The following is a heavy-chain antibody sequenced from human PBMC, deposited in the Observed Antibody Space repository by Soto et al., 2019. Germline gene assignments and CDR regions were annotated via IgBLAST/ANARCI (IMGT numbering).Heavy chain of an antibody. V-gene: IGHV1-18*01. CDR2: ISAYNGNT. CDR1: GYTFTSYG. D-gene: IGHD3-10*01. CDR3: ARDKGAYYYGSGSYNVWYFDL. Sequence: QVQLVQSGAEVKKPGASVKVSCKASGYTFTSYGISWVRQAPGQGLEWMGWISAYNGNTNYAQKLQGRVTMTTDTSTSTAYMELRSLRSDDTAVYYCARDKGAYYYGSGSYNVWYFDLWGRGTLVTVSS. J-gene: IGHJ2*01.